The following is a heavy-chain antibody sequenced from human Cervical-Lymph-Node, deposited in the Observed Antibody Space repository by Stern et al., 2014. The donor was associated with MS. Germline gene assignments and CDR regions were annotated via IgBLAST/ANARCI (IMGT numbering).Heavy chain of an antibody. CDR1: GGSISSAEYY. CDR3: SRDADGYSLVFGY. V-gene: IGHV4-30-4*01. D-gene: IGHD5-24*01. Sequence: QLQLQESGPGLVKPSQTLSLTCAVTGGSISSAEYYWSWIRQSPGKGLEWIGYIHYSGTTYYNPSLKRRVTISVDTSKNQFSLKLRSVTAADTAVYYCSRDADGYSLVFGYWGRGTLVTVSS. CDR2: IHYSGTT. J-gene: IGHJ4*02.